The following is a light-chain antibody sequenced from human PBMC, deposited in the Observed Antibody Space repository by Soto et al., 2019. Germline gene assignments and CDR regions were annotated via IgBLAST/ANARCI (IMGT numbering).Light chain of an antibody. CDR2: EVS. CDR3: CSYAGDIRWV. V-gene: IGLV2-23*02. J-gene: IGLJ3*02. Sequence: QSALTQPASVSGSLGQSITISCTGTSSDVGNYNLVSWYQHHPVRAPKLMIYEVSKRPSGVSNRFSGSKSDNTAFLTNSGLQAEDEADYYCCSYAGDIRWVFGGGTKVTVL. CDR1: SSDVGNYNL.